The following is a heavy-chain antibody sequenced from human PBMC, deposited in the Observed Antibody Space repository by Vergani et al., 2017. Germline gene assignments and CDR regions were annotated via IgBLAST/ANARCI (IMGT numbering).Heavy chain of an antibody. CDR3: ATPQTVTTGGMEV. CDR2: VDPEDGET. J-gene: IGHJ6*02. CDR1: GYTFTDHY. Sequence: EVQLVQSGAEVKKSGATMKISCKVSGYTFTDHYMHWVKQAPGKGLEWMGLVDPEDGETIYAEKFKGRVTIAADTSTETAHFELSSLRSDDTAVYYCATPQTVTTGGMEVWGQGTTVIVSS. V-gene: IGHV1-69-2*01. D-gene: IGHD4-17*01.